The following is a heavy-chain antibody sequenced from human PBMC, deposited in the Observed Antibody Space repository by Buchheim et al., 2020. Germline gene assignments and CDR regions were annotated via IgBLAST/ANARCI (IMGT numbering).Heavy chain of an antibody. CDR2: ISGSGGST. CDR3: VLDLEWGATLYYYGMDV. CDR1: GFTFSSYA. D-gene: IGHD1-26*01. Sequence: EVQLLESGGGLVQPGGSLRLSCAASGFTFSSYAMSWVRQAPGKGLEWVSAISGSGGSTYYADSVKGRFTISRDNSKNTLYLQMNSLRAEDTAVYYCVLDLEWGATLYYYGMDVWGQGTT. V-gene: IGHV3-23*01. J-gene: IGHJ6*02.